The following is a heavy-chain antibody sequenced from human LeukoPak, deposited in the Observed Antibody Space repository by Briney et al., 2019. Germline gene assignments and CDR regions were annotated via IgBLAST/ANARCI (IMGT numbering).Heavy chain of an antibody. CDR3: TIFVVADSDAFEI. V-gene: IGHV4-30-2*01. D-gene: IGHD3-3*01. CDR1: GGSISSGGYY. Sequence: PSETLSLTCTVSGGSISSGGYYWSWIRQPPGKGLEWIGYIYHSGSTYYNPSLKSRVTISVDRSKNQFSLKLSSVTAADTALYFCTIFVVADSDAFEIWGQGTMVTVSS. CDR2: IYHSGST. J-gene: IGHJ3*02.